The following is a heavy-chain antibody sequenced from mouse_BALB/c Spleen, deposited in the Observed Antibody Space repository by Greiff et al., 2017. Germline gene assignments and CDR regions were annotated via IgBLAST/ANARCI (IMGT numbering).Heavy chain of an antibody. CDR3: ARRSAYYRYDDAMDY. CDR2: INPSNGRT. CDR1: GYTFTSYW. D-gene: IGHD2-14*01. Sequence: QVQLQQPGAELVKPGASVKLSCKASGYTFTSYWMHWVKQRPGQGLEWIGEINPSNGRTNYNEKFKSKATLTVDKSSSTAYMQLSSLTSEDSAVYYCARRSAYYRYDDAMDYWGQGTSVTVSS. J-gene: IGHJ4*01. V-gene: IGHV1S81*02.